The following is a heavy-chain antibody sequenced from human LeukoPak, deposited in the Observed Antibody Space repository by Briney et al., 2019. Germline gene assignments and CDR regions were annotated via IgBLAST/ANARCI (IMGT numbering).Heavy chain of an antibody. CDR1: GGSISSVGYS. CDR2: IYHSGST. V-gene: IGHV4-30-2*01. J-gene: IGHJ5*02. D-gene: IGHD4-17*01. Sequence: PSETLSLTCAVYGGSISSVGYSWSWIRQPPGKGLEGIGYIYHSGSTYYNPSLKSRVTISVDRSKNQFSLKLSSVTAADTAVYYCARDRDGYGDYGVSSFAPWGPGTLVTVSS. CDR3: ARDRDGYGDYGVSSFAP.